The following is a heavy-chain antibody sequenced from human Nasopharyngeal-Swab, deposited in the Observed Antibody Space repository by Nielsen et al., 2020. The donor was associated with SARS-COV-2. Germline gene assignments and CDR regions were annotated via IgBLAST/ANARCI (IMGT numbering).Heavy chain of an antibody. Sequence: SETLSLTCTVSGGPISSGGYYWSWIRQHPGKGLEWIGYIYYSGSTYYNPSLKSRVTISVDTSKNQFSLKLSSVTAADTAVYYCARDRGGGRTYYYGMDVWGQGTTVTVSS. CDR3: ARDRGGGRTYYYGMDV. CDR1: GGPISSGGYY. J-gene: IGHJ6*02. D-gene: IGHD3-10*01. CDR2: IYYSGST. V-gene: IGHV4-31*03.